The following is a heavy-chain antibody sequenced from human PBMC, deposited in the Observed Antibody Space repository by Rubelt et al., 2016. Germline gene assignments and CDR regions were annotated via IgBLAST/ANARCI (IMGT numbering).Heavy chain of an antibody. V-gene: IGHV3-23*04. J-gene: IGHJ4*02. CDR1: GLTFRSYV. Sequence: EEQLVESGGGLVQPGGSLRLSCAASGLTFRSYVINWVRQAPGKGLEWVSGISGFGDSTYDADSVKGRFSISRDNSKNTLYRQMNSLRAEDTAMYYCARHGDWSDPPFDYWGQGTLVTVSS. D-gene: IGHD1-1*01. CDR3: ARHGDWSDPPFDY. CDR2: ISGFGDST.